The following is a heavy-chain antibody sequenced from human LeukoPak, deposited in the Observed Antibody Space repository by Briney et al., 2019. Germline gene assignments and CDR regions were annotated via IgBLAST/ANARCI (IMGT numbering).Heavy chain of an antibody. V-gene: IGHV1-2*02. Sequence: ASVKVPCKASGYTFTGYYMHCVRQAPGQGLEWMGWINPNSGGTNYAQKFQGRVTMTRDTSISTAYMELSRLRSDDTAVYYCARGHDILTGNDYWGQGTLVTVSS. J-gene: IGHJ4*02. CDR3: ARGHDILTGNDY. D-gene: IGHD3-9*01. CDR1: GYTFTGYY. CDR2: INPNSGGT.